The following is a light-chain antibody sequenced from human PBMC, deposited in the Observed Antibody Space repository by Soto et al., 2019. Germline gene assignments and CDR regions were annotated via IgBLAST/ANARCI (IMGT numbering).Light chain of an antibody. CDR2: DVS. Sequence: QSVLTQPASVSGSPGQSITISCTGTISDVGAYNYDSWYQQYPGEAPKVIIYDVSHRPAGVSNRFSGSKSGNTASLTISGLQTQDEADYYCSSYTSVTPYVFGTGTMVTVL. CDR3: SSYTSVTPYV. J-gene: IGLJ1*01. CDR1: ISDVGAYNY. V-gene: IGLV2-14*01.